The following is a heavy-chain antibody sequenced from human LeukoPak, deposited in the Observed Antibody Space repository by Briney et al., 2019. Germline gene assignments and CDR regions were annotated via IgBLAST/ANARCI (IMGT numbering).Heavy chain of an antibody. CDR2: IGHTGDT. J-gene: IGHJ5*02. CDR1: GGSIIRNNW. CDR3: TTYYNILTGYTFDT. Sequence: SETLSLTCVVSGGSIIRNNWWSWVRQSPEKGLEWIGEIGHTGDTNYKWSLRNRDTMSVDRSKNQFSLKLTSVTAADTAVYYCTTYYNILTGYTFDTWGPGTLVTVFS. V-gene: IGHV4-4*02. D-gene: IGHD3-9*01.